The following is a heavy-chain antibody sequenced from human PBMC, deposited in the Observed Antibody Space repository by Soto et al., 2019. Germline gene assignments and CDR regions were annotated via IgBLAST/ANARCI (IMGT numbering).Heavy chain of an antibody. V-gene: IGHV4-4*02. D-gene: IGHD3-16*01. Sequence: QVQLQESGPGLVKPSGTLSLTCAASSGSIFTTNWWSWVRQSPGRGLQWIGDIYHSGSPKYNPSLKSRVSISIAKSKDRFFLNLTSVTAADMAVYYCARKPDVATAKVGGGYVFDVWGQGTMVTVSS. CDR3: ARKPDVATAKVGGGYVFDV. J-gene: IGHJ3*01. CDR1: SGSIFTTNW. CDR2: IYHSGSP.